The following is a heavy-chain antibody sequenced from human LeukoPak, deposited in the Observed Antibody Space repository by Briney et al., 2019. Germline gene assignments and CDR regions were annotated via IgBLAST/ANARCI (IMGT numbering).Heavy chain of an antibody. CDR1: GGSISSGGYY. D-gene: IGHD6-6*01. CDR2: IYYSGST. Sequence: SQTLSLTCTVSGGSISSGGYYWSWIRQHPGKGLEWIGYIYYSGSTYYNPSLKSRVTISVDTSKNQFSLKLSSVTAADTAVYYCATAGRYSSSSIDCWGQGTLVTVSS. J-gene: IGHJ4*02. V-gene: IGHV4-31*03. CDR3: ATAGRYSSSSIDC.